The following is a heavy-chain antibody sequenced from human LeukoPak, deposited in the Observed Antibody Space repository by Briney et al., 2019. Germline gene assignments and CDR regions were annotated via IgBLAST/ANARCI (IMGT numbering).Heavy chain of an antibody. D-gene: IGHD3-9*01. CDR3: ARGQLRYFDWLLHAFDI. CDR1: GYTFTGYY. Sequence: ASVKVSCKASGYTFTGYYMHWVRQAPGQGLEWMGWINPNSGGTNYAQKFQGRVTMTGDTSISTAYMELSRLRSDDTAVYYCARGQLRYFDWLLHAFDIWGQGTMVTVSS. CDR2: INPNSGGT. J-gene: IGHJ3*02. V-gene: IGHV1-2*02.